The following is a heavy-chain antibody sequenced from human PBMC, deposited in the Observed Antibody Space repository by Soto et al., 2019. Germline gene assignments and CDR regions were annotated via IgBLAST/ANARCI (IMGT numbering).Heavy chain of an antibody. CDR3: ARIGAYSGRYYGMDV. Sequence: GESLKISCNCSGYSFTSYWIGWVRQMPGKGLEWMGIIYPGDSDTRYSPSFQGQGTISADKSISTAYLQWSSLKASDTAMYYCARIGAYSGRYYGMDVWGQGTKVTVSS. J-gene: IGHJ6*02. D-gene: IGHD1-26*01. V-gene: IGHV5-51*01. CDR2: IYPGDSDT. CDR1: GYSFTSYW.